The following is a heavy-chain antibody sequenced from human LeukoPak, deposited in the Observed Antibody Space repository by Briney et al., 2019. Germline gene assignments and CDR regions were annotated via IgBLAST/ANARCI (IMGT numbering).Heavy chain of an antibody. CDR2: MYYNGRT. V-gene: IGHV4-59*01. D-gene: IGHD2-2*01. CDR3: ARSSSIWPTGGTYDV. Sequence: SETLSLTCTVSGGSIHGYYWSWIREPPGKGVEWIGYMYYNGRTTHNPSLKSRVTISGDTSKNQFSLKFSSVTAADTAVYYCARSSSIWPTGGTYDVWGQGTMVTVSS. J-gene: IGHJ3*01. CDR1: GGSIHGYY.